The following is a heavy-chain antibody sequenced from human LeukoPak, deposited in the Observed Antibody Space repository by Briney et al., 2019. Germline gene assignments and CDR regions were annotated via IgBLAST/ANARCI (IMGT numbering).Heavy chain of an antibody. V-gene: IGHV3-66*01. CDR1: GFTVSSNY. CDR2: IYSGGST. J-gene: IGHJ4*02. D-gene: IGHD6-19*01. Sequence: GGSLRLSCAASGFTVSSNYMSWVRQAPGKGLEWVSVIYSGGSTYYADSVKGRFTISRDNSKNSLYLQMNSLRAEDTAVYYCARDMIAVAGLDYWGQGTLVTVSS. CDR3: ARDMIAVAGLDY.